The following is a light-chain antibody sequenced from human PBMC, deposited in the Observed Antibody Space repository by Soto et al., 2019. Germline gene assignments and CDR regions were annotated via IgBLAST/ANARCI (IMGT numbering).Light chain of an antibody. CDR2: GAS. V-gene: IGKV3-20*01. J-gene: IGKJ1*01. Sequence: EIVLTQSPGTLSLSPGERATLSCRASQSVRSSYLAWYQQKPGQAPRLLIYGASTRATGIPDRFSGSGSGKDFTLTISRLEPEDFAVYYCQQYGNSSWTFGQGPKVEIK. CDR3: QQYGNSSWT. CDR1: QSVRSSY.